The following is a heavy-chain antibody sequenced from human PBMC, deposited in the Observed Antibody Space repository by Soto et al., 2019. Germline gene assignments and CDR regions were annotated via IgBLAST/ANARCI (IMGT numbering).Heavy chain of an antibody. CDR2: ISGSGGST. Sequence: GSLRLSCAASGFTFSIFAMSWVRQSPGKGLEWVSTISGSGGSTYYADAVKGRFSISRDNSMGTLYLQMKSLRVEDAAIYYCAKEVSLGSTVDLGYWGQGTLVTVSS. J-gene: IGHJ4*02. CDR3: AKEVSLGSTVDLGY. CDR1: GFTFSIFA. D-gene: IGHD7-27*01. V-gene: IGHV3-23*01.